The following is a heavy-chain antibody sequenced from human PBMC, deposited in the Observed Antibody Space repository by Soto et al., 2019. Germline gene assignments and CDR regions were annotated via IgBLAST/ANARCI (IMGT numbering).Heavy chain of an antibody. V-gene: IGHV4-61*01. J-gene: IGHJ4*02. CDR3: ARIGWGGHS. CDR1: GGSVRTGSYH. Sequence: KPSETLSLTCSVSGGSVRTGSYHWSWIRQPPGKGLEWIGFIPNNGSPDYNPSLKSRVVVSIDRSKNQFSLKVNSVTAADTAVYFCARIGWGGHSWGQGTPGTAPQ. D-gene: IGHD7-27*01. CDR2: IPNNGSP.